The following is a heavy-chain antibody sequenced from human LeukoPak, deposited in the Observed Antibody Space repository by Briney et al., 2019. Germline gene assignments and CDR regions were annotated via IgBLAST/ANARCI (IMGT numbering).Heavy chain of an antibody. CDR1: GGSVSSGGYY. Sequence: PSETLSLTCAVSGGSVSSGGYYWSWIRQPPGKGLEWIGYIYHSGSTYYNPSLKSRVTISVDRSKNQFSLKLSSVTAADTAVYYCAREGLQCWFDPWGQGTLVTVSS. CDR3: AREGLQCWFDP. D-gene: IGHD4-11*01. CDR2: IYHSGST. V-gene: IGHV4-30-2*01. J-gene: IGHJ5*02.